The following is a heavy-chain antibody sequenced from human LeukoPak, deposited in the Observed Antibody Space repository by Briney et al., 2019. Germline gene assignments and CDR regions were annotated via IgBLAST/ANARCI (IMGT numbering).Heavy chain of an antibody. CDR3: ARGQQWLVDFDY. Sequence: ASVTVSFRSSGYTFTSYYMHWVRQPPGQGLEWVGIINPSGGSTSYAQKFQGRVTMTRDTSTSTVYMELSSLRSEDTAVYYCARGQQWLVDFDYWGQGTLVTVSS. CDR1: GYTFTSYY. CDR2: INPSGGST. D-gene: IGHD6-19*01. V-gene: IGHV1-46*01. J-gene: IGHJ4*02.